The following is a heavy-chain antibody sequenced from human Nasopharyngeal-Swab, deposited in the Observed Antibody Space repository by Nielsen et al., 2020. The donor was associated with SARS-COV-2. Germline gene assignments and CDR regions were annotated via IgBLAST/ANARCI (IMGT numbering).Heavy chain of an antibody. V-gene: IGHV3-9*01. CDR3: AGILEGLWGDYGGNSVETDY. Sequence: SLKISCAASGFTFDDYAMHWVRQAPGKGLEWVSGISWNSGSIGYADSVKGRFTISRDNAKNSLYLQMNSLRAEDTALYYRAGILEGLWGDYGGNSVETDYWGQGTLVTVSS. J-gene: IGHJ4*02. CDR1: GFTFDDYA. D-gene: IGHD4-23*01. CDR2: ISWNSGSI.